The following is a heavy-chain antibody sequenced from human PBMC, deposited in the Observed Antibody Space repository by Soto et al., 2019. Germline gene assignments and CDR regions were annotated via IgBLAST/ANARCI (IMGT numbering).Heavy chain of an antibody. CDR2: IYHTGNA. V-gene: IGHV4-39*01. J-gene: IGHJ5*02. CDR1: GDSISKSRFY. Sequence: SEALSLTCSVSGDSISKSRFYWAWIRQAPGEGLEWIGSIYHTGNAYYNPSLKRRVTIFVDTSKNQFSLKLTSVTAADTALYYCARDYFDSSDYTTNWFDPWGQGSLVTVS. D-gene: IGHD3-22*01. CDR3: ARDYFDSSDYTTNWFDP.